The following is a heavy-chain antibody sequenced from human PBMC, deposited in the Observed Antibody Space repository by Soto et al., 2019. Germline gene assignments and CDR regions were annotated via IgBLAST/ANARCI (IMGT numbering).Heavy chain of an antibody. CDR3: AREEYNWILNDY. J-gene: IGHJ4*02. CDR1: GGSVSSSSYY. Sequence: SETLSLTCTVSGGSVSSSSYYWGWVRQPPGKGLEWIGSVYYSGSTYYNPSLESRVTISVDKSKNQFSLKLMSLSAADTAVYYCAREEYNWILNDYWGQGTLVTVSS. CDR2: VYYSGST. V-gene: IGHV4-39*02. D-gene: IGHD1-20*01.